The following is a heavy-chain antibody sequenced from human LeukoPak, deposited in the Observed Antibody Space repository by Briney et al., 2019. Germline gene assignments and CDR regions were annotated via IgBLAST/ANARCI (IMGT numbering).Heavy chain of an antibody. CDR2: ISGSGGST. CDR1: GFTFSSYA. CDR3: AKGRGRRYGSGSFDY. J-gene: IGHJ4*02. Sequence: PGGSLRLSCAASGFTFSSYAMSWVRQAPGKGLEWVSAISGSGGSTYYADSVKGRFTISRDNSKNTLYLQMNSLRAEDTAVYYCAKGRGRRYGSGSFDYWGQGTLVTVSS. V-gene: IGHV3-23*01. D-gene: IGHD3-10*01.